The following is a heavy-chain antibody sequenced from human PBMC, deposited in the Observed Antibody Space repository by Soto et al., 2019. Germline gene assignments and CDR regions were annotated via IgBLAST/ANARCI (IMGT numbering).Heavy chain of an antibody. D-gene: IGHD3-10*01. CDR2: ISYDGSNK. CDR3: ASDGLVSGPTRASYYYYGMDV. V-gene: IGHV3-30-3*01. CDR1: GFTFSSYA. J-gene: IGHJ6*02. Sequence: GGSLRLSCAASGFTFSSYAMHWVRQAPGKGLEWVAVISYDGSNKYYADSVKGRFTISRDNSKNTLYLQMNSLRAEDTAVYYCASDGLVSGPTRASYYYYGMDVWGQGTTVTVSS.